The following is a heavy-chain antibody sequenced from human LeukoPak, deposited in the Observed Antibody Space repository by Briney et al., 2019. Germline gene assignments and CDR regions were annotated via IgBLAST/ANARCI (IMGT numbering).Heavy chain of an antibody. D-gene: IGHD6-6*01. J-gene: IGHJ6*03. CDR3: ATDSGAARPYYYYYYMDV. CDR2: VDPEDGET. Sequence: ASVKVSCKVSVYTFTDYYMHWVQQAPGKGLEWMGLVDPEDGETIYAEKSQGRVTITADTSTDTAYMELSSLRSEDTAVYYCATDSGAARPYYYYYYMDVWGKGTTVTVSS. CDR1: VYTFTDYY. V-gene: IGHV1-69-2*01.